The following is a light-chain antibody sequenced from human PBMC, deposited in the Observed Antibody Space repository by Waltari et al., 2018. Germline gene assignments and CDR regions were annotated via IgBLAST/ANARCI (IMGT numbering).Light chain of an antibody. Sequence: EIVLPQFPRTLSLSPGERATLSCRASQSVGRSLAWYQQKPGQAPRLLIYDASRRATGVPDSFSGSGSGTDFSLTISRLEPEDFAVYYCQMYVRLPATFGQGTKVEIK. V-gene: IGKV3-20*01. CDR2: DAS. CDR1: QSVGRS. J-gene: IGKJ1*01. CDR3: QMYVRLPAT.